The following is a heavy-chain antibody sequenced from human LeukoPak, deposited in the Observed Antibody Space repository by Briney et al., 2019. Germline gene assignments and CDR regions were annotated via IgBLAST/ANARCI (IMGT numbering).Heavy chain of an antibody. D-gene: IGHD3-10*01. Sequence: GESLKISCKGSGYSFTSYWIGWVRQMPGKGLEWMGIIYPGDSDTRYSPSFQGQVTISADKSISTAYLQWSSLKASDTAMYYCARLPYTYYYGSGSIRPYYYMDVWGKGTTVTVSS. V-gene: IGHV5-51*01. CDR1: GYSFTSYW. CDR2: IYPGDSDT. CDR3: ARLPYTYYYGSGSIRPYYYMDV. J-gene: IGHJ6*03.